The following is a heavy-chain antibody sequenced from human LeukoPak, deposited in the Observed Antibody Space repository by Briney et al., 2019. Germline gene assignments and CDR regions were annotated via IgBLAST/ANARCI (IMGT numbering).Heavy chain of an antibody. CDR1: GGSISNYY. D-gene: IGHD3-22*01. Sequence: SETLSLTCTVSGGSISNYYWSWIRQPPGKGLEWIGYIYYSGSTNYNPSLKSRVTISVDTSKNRFSLKLSSVTAADTAVYYCARGGGFASGYLLWGQGTLVTVSS. CDR3: ARGGGFASGYLL. J-gene: IGHJ4*02. V-gene: IGHV4-59*01. CDR2: IYYSGST.